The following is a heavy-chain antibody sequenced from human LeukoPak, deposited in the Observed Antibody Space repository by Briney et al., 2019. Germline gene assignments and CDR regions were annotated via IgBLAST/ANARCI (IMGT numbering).Heavy chain of an antibody. CDR1: GFIFSSYG. V-gene: IGHV3-53*01. D-gene: IGHD3-22*01. CDR3: ARGGAYYDSKGDAFDI. J-gene: IGHJ3*02. Sequence: GGSLRLSCAASGFIFSSYGMHWVRQAPGKGLEWVSVIYSGGSTYYADSVKGRFTISRDNSKNTLYLQMNSLRAEDTAVYYCARGGAYYDSKGDAFDIWGQGTMVTVSS. CDR2: IYSGGST.